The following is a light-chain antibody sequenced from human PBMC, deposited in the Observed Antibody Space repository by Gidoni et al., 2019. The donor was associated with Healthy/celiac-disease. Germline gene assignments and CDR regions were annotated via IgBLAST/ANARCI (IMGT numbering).Light chain of an antibody. Sequence: DIVVNETPLSLSVTPGQPASISCRSSPSLLHSDGKTYLYWYLQKSGQSPQLLIYEVSNRSSGVPDRFSGSGSGTEFTLKISRVEAEDVGVYYCMESIQLPRITFGQGTRLEIK. J-gene: IGKJ5*01. CDR3: MESIQLPRIT. CDR1: PSLLHSDGKTY. V-gene: IGKV2D-29*02. CDR2: EVS.